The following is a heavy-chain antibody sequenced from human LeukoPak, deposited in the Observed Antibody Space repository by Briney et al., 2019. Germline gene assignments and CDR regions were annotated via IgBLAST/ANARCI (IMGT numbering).Heavy chain of an antibody. D-gene: IGHD3-9*01. Sequence: AGGSLRLSCAASGFTVSSNSMSWVRQAPGKGLEWASVIYSGGSTYYADSVKGRFTISRDNSKNTLYLQMNSLRVEDTAVYYCALGLVTDYWGQGTLVTVSS. CDR1: GFTVSSNS. V-gene: IGHV3-66*01. CDR3: ALGLVTDY. J-gene: IGHJ4*02. CDR2: IYSGGST.